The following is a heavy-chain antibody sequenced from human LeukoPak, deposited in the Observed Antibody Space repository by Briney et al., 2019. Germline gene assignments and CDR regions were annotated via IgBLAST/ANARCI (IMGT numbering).Heavy chain of an antibody. Sequence: ASVKVSCKASGYTFTSYGISWLRRAPGQGLEWMGWISAYNGSTNYAQKLQGRVTMTTDTSTSTAYMELRSLRSDDTAVYYCARVGQVVTATQGSFDYWGQGTLVTVSS. CDR2: ISAYNGST. V-gene: IGHV1-18*01. CDR3: ARVGQVVTATQGSFDY. CDR1: GYTFTSYG. J-gene: IGHJ4*02. D-gene: IGHD2-21*02.